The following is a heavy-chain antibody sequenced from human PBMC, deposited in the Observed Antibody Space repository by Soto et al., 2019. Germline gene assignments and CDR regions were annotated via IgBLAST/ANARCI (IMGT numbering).Heavy chain of an antibody. CDR3: ARARGARYFDY. CDR1: GGSISSDY. Sequence: SETLSLTCPVSGGSISSDYWSWIRQPPGKGLEWIGYIHYSGSTNHNPSLKSRVTISVDTSKNQFSLKLSSVTAADTAVYYCARARGARYFDYWGQGTLVTVSS. D-gene: IGHD2-15*01. CDR2: IHYSGST. V-gene: IGHV4-59*08. J-gene: IGHJ4*02.